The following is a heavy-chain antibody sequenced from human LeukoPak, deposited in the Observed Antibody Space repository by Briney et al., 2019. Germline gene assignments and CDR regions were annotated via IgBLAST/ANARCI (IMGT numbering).Heavy chain of an antibody. V-gene: IGHV3-7*01. CDR2: IKPDGSEK. J-gene: IGHJ4*02. CDR1: GFTFSTYW. Sequence: GGSLRLSCAASGFTFSTYWMTWVRQAPGKGLEWVANIKPDGSEKYYADSVKGRFTISRDNAKNSLYLQMNSLTAEDTAVYYCARDRTRSAYWGQGTLVIVSS. CDR3: ARDRTRSAY. D-gene: IGHD1-14*01.